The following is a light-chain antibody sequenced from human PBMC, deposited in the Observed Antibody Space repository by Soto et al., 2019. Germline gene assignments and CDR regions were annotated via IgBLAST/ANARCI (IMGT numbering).Light chain of an antibody. CDR3: QQYKNRPYT. CDR2: GAS. CDR1: QSVSSN. Sequence: EIVMTQSPATLSVSPGERATLSCRASQSVSSNLAWYQQKPGQAPRLLIYGASTRATGIPARFSGSRSGTEFTLTISSLQSEEFAVYYCQQYKNRPYTFGQGTKLENK. J-gene: IGKJ2*01. V-gene: IGKV3-15*01.